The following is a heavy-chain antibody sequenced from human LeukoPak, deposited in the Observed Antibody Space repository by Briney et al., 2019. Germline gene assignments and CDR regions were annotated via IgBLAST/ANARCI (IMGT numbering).Heavy chain of an antibody. Sequence: ASVKASCKASGYTFTGYYMHWVRQAPGQGLEWMGWINPNSGGRNSAQKFQGRVTMTRDTSISTAYMELSRLRSDDTAVYYCARDPRYCSSTSCYPYYYMDVWGKGTTVTVSS. J-gene: IGHJ6*03. D-gene: IGHD2-2*01. V-gene: IGHV1-2*02. CDR2: INPNSGGR. CDR1: GYTFTGYY. CDR3: ARDPRYCSSTSCYPYYYMDV.